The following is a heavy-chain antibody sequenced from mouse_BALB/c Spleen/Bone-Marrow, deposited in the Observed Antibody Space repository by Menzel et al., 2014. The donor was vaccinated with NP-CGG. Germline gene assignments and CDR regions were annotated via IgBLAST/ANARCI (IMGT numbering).Heavy chain of an antibody. CDR2: ISYSGNA. CDR1: GDSITSSY. J-gene: IGHJ2*01. D-gene: IGHD1-2*01. Sequence: EVQVVESGPSLVKPSQTLSLTCSVTGDSITSSYWNWIRKFPGNKLEYVGYISYSGNAYYNPSLKSRISLTRYTSKNQYYLQLNSVTTEDTATYFCARGNGYHFDYWGQGTTLTVSS. V-gene: IGHV3-8*02. CDR3: ARGNGYHFDY.